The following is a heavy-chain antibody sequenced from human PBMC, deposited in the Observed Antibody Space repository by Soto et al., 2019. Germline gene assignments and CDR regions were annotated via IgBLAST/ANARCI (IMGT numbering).Heavy chain of an antibody. V-gene: IGHV3-7*05. J-gene: IGHJ4*02. CDR3: GRGFGGTH. D-gene: IGHD2-15*01. Sequence: EVQLVESGGGLVQPGGSLTLSCAASGFTFNNYYMVWVRKAPGRGLEWVANINQDGSAKYYVDSVKGRFTISRDNAKSSLYLQINSVRAEDTATYYCGRGFGGTHWGQGSLVTVSS. CDR1: GFTFNNYY. CDR2: INQDGSAK.